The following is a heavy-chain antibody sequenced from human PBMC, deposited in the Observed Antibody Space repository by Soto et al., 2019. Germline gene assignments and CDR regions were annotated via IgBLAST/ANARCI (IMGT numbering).Heavy chain of an antibody. CDR1: GFTFSSYG. Sequence: QVQLVESGGGVVQPGRSLRLSCAASGFTFSSYGMHWVRQAPGKGLEWVAVISYDGSNKYYADSVKGRFTISRDNSKHTLYLQMNSLRAEDTAVYYCANPYCSGGSCHLYGMDVWGQGTTVTVSS. D-gene: IGHD2-15*01. J-gene: IGHJ6*02. CDR3: ANPYCSGGSCHLYGMDV. CDR2: ISYDGSNK. V-gene: IGHV3-30*18.